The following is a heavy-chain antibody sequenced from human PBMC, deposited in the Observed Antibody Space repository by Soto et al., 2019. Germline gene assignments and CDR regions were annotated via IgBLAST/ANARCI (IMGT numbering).Heavy chain of an antibody. D-gene: IGHD6-13*01. CDR2: IYYSGST. CDR1: GGSISSSSYY. CDR3: ARHAAAAGRNWFDP. J-gene: IGHJ5*02. Sequence: SETLSLTCTVSGGSISSSSYYWGWIRQPPGKGLEWIGSIYYSGSTYYNPSLKSRVTISVDTSKNQFSLKLSSVTAADTAVYYCARHAAAAGRNWFDPWGQGTLVTVSS. V-gene: IGHV4-39*01.